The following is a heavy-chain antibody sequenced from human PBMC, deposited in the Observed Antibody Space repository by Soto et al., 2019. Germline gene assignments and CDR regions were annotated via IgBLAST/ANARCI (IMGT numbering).Heavy chain of an antibody. J-gene: IGHJ4*02. CDR2: IYYSGST. D-gene: IGHD3-16*01. V-gene: IGHV4-31*03. Sequence: SETLSLTCTVSGGSISSGGYYWSWIRQHPGKGLEWIGYIYYSGSTYYNPSLKSRVTISVDTSKNQFSLKLSSVTAEDTAVYYCARDRTSSFGSDYWGQGTLVTVSS. CDR1: GGSISSGGYY. CDR3: ARDRTSSFGSDY.